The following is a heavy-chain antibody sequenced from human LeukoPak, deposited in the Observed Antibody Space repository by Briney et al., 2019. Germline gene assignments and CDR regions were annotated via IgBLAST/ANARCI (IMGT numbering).Heavy chain of an antibody. CDR1: GDSINSYS. CDR3: ARGRKGRYDSSSYYYNYYMDV. V-gene: IGHV4-4*07. Sequence: SETLSLTCTVSGDSINSYSWSWIRQPAGKGLEGIGRIYTSGSTNYNPSLKSRVTMSLDTSKNHFSLKVTSVTAADTAVYYCARGRKGRYDSSSYYYNYYMDVWGKGTTVTVSS. D-gene: IGHD3-22*01. J-gene: IGHJ6*03. CDR2: IYTSGST.